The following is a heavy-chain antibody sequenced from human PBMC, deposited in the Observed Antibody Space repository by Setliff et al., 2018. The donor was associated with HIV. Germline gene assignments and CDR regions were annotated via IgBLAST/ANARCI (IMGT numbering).Heavy chain of an antibody. CDR3: AREGYSSGWGALDYYYYMDV. Sequence: ASVKVSCKASGYTFTTDHISWVRQAPGQGLEWMGWISAFNGNTNYAQKLQGRGTMTTDTSTSTAYMELRSLRSDDTAVYYCAREGYSSGWGALDYYYYMDVWGKGTTVTVSS. V-gene: IGHV1-18*01. D-gene: IGHD6-19*01. J-gene: IGHJ6*03. CDR2: ISAFNGNT. CDR1: GYTFTTDH.